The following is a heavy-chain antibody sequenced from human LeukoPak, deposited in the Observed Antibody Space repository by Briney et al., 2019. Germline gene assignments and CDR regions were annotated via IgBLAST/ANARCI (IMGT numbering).Heavy chain of an antibody. CDR3: ARGRKLDTYYYYYYMDV. D-gene: IGHD6-6*01. V-gene: IGHV4-61*05. CDR2: IYYSGST. J-gene: IGHJ6*03. CDR1: GDSISSTSYF. Sequence: SETLSLTCTVSGDSISSTSYFWGWVRQPPGVGLEWIGYIYYSGSTNYNPSLKSRVTISVDTSKNQFSLKLSSVTAADTAVYYCARGRKLDTYYYYYYMDVWGKGTTVTVSS.